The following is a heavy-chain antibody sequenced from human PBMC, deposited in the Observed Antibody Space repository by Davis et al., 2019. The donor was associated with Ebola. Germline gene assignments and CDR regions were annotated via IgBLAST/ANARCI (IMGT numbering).Heavy chain of an antibody. D-gene: IGHD3-22*01. CDR3: ARAGYYYDSSDAFDI. CDR1: GGTFSSYT. V-gene: IGHV1-69*10. Sequence: SVKVSCKASGGTFSSYTISWVRQAPGQGLEWMGGIIPILGIVDYAQKFQGRLTITADKSTSTAYMELSSLRSEDTAVYYCARAGYYYDSSDAFDIWGQGTMVTVSS. J-gene: IGHJ3*02. CDR2: IIPILGIV.